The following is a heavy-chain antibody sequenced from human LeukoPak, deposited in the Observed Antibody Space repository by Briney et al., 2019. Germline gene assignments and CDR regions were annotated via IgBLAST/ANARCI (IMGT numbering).Heavy chain of an antibody. CDR3: ARDPVSDKPDYFDD. CDR2: TSSDGGLK. D-gene: IGHD1-14*01. V-gene: IGHV3-30*03. CDR1: RFTFSSYD. Sequence: GRSLRLSCAASRFTFSSYDMRWVRQAPDKGLEWVAVTSSDGGLKYYADSVKGRFTISRDNSKNTLFLQMNSLRPEDTAVYSCARDPVSDKPDYFDDWGQGTLVTVSS. J-gene: IGHJ4*02.